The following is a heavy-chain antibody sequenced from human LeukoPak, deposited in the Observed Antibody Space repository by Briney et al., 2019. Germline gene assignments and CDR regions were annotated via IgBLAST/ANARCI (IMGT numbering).Heavy chain of an antibody. Sequence: PSQTLSLTCTVSGGSISSGGYYWSWIRQHPGKGLEWIGYIYYSGSTYYNPSLKSRVTISVDTSKNQFSLKLSSVTAADTAVYYCARVRIAALYYYMDVRGKGTTVTVSS. CDR3: ARVRIAALYYYMDV. J-gene: IGHJ6*03. CDR1: GGSISSGGYY. V-gene: IGHV4-31*03. D-gene: IGHD6-6*01. CDR2: IYYSGST.